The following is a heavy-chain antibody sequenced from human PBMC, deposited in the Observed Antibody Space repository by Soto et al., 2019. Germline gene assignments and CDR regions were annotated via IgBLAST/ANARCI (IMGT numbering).Heavy chain of an antibody. CDR2: INSDGSST. CDR3: ARDRGAAAGKRHLYYYYYGMDV. CDR1: GFTFSSYW. J-gene: IGHJ6*02. V-gene: IGHV3-74*01. D-gene: IGHD6-13*01. Sequence: PGGSLRLSCAASGFTFSSYWMHWVRQAPGKGLVWVSRINSDGSSTSYADSVKGRFTISRDNAKNTLYLQMNSLRAEDTAVYYCARDRGAAAGKRHLYYYYYGMDVWGQGTTVTVSS.